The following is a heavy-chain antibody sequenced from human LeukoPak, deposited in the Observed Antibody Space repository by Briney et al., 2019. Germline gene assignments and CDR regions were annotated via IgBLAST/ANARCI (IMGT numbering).Heavy chain of an antibody. V-gene: IGHV4-30-2*01. J-gene: IGHJ4*02. CDR3: AREDRVRGVINY. D-gene: IGHD3-10*01. CDR1: GGSISSGGYS. Sequence: TLSLTCAVSGGSISSGGYSWSWLRQPPGKGLEWIGYIYHSGSTYYNPSLKSRVTISVDRSKNQFSLKLSSVTAADTAVYYCAREDRVRGVINYWGQGTLVTVSS. CDR2: IYHSGST.